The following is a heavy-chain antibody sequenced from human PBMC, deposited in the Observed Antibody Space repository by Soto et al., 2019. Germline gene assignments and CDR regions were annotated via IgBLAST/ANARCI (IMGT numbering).Heavy chain of an antibody. D-gene: IGHD4-17*01. Sequence: PVELTCKASGVTLSSYTISWARRAPGQGLEWMGRIIPILGIANYAQKFQGRVTITADKSTSTAYMELSSLRSEDTAVYYCARVAPALLNYGDSYFDYWGQGTLVPVSP. CDR2: IIPILGIA. CDR3: ARVAPALLNYGDSYFDY. CDR1: GVTLSSYT. V-gene: IGHV1-69*02. J-gene: IGHJ4*02.